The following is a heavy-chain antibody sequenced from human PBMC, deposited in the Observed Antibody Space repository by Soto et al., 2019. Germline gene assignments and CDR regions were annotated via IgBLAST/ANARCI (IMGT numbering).Heavy chain of an antibody. CDR2: IYYSWST. CDR1: GGSIRSGGYY. CDR3: ARDRRGDLDY. D-gene: IGHD3-3*01. V-gene: IGHV4-31*03. J-gene: IGHJ4*02. Sequence: SLSRACPVSGGSIRSGGYYGCWIRQHPGKGLEWIGYIYYSWSTYYNPSLKSRVTISVDTSKKQFSLKLSSVTAADTDVYYCARDRRGDLDYWGQGTLVTVSS.